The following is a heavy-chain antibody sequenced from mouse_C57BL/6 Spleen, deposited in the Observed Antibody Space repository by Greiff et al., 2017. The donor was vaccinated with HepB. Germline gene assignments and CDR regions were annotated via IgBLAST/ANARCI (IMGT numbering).Heavy chain of an antibody. D-gene: IGHD2-3*01. Sequence: VQLQQSGPELVKPGASVKIPCKASGYTFTDYNMDWVKQSHGKSLEWIGDINPNNGGTIYNQKFKGKATLTVDKSSSTAYMELRSLTSEDTAVYYCARDDDGYHVRFAYWGQGTLVTVSA. CDR3: ARDDDGYHVRFAY. CDR2: INPNNGGT. CDR1: GYTFTDYN. J-gene: IGHJ3*01. V-gene: IGHV1-18*01.